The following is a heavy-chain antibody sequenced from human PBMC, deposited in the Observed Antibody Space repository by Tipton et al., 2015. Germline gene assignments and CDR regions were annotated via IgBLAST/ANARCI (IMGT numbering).Heavy chain of an antibody. D-gene: IGHD1-26*01. CDR1: GFTFSTYW. V-gene: IGHV3-74*01. CDR3: ARGPPHGGSYYDY. CDR2: MNSDGSRI. Sequence: GSLRLSWAASGFTFSTYWMYWVRQVPGKGLVWVSRMNSDGSRIEYENSVSGRFTISRDNGRSTLYLQMNSLRAEDTAVYYYARGPPHGGSYYDYWGRGTLVTVSS. J-gene: IGHJ4*02.